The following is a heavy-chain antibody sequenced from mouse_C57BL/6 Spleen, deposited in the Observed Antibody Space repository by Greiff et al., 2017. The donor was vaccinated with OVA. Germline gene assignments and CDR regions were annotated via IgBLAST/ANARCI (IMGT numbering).Heavy chain of an antibody. CDR2: INPNHGGT. Sequence: EVQLQQSGPELVKPGASVKIPCKASGYTFTDYKMDWVKQSHGQGLEWIGDINPNHGGTIYNQQFKGKATLTVDKSSSTAYMELRSLTSEYSAGNSWARGDYGSRGGYAMDYWGQGTSVTVSS. V-gene: IGHV1-18*01. CDR3: ARGDYGSRGGYAMDY. D-gene: IGHD1-1*01. CDR1: GYTFTDYK. J-gene: IGHJ4*01.